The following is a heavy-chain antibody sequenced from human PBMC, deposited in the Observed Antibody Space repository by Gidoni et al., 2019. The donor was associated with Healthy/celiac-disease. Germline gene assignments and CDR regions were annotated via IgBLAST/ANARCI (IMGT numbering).Heavy chain of an antibody. CDR3: ARMRGLRAPDY. CDR1: GFTFSSYS. D-gene: IGHD4-17*01. CDR2: ISSSSSYI. Sequence: EVQLVESGGGLVKPGGSLRLSCAASGFTFSSYSMNWVRQAPGKGLEWVSSISSSSSYIDYADSVKGRFTISRDNARNSLYLQMNSLRAEDTAVYYCARMRGLRAPDYWGQGTLVTVSS. J-gene: IGHJ4*02. V-gene: IGHV3-21*01.